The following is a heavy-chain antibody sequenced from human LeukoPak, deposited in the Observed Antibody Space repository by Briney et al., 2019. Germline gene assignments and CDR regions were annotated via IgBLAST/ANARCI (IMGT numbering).Heavy chain of an antibody. Sequence: GGSLRLSCAASGFTFSSYWMHWVRQAPGKGLVWVSRISKDGSSTYYADSVKGRFTISRDNAKNTLYLQMNSLRAEDTAVYYCTRPESSSSLACDHWGQGTLVTVSS. CDR1: GFTFSSYW. CDR2: ISKDGSST. V-gene: IGHV3-74*01. CDR3: TRPESSSSLACDH. J-gene: IGHJ4*02. D-gene: IGHD2-2*01.